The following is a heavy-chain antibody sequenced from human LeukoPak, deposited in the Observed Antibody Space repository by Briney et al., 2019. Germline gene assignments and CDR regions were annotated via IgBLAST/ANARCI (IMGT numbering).Heavy chain of an antibody. CDR3: GRGMRDYYGLDY. V-gene: IGHV3-23*01. CDR1: GFSFTNYG. D-gene: IGHD3-10*01. Sequence: PGGSLRLSCAASGFSFTNYGMSWVRQAPGKGLEWVLAISGSGLSIYYADSVKGRFTISRDNSKNTLYLQMSSLRAEDTAVYYCGRGMRDYYGLDYWGQGILVTVSS. CDR2: ISGSGLSI. J-gene: IGHJ4*02.